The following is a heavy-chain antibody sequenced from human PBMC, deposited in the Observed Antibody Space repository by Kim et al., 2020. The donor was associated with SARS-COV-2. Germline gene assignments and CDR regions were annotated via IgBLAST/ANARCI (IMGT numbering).Heavy chain of an antibody. D-gene: IGHD6-13*01. CDR3: ARVPYGSSWPYYFDY. V-gene: IGHV1-69*04. J-gene: IGHJ4*02. Sequence: QKFQGRVTITADKATSTAYMELSSLRSEDTAVYYCARVPYGSSWPYYFDYWGQGTLVTVSS.